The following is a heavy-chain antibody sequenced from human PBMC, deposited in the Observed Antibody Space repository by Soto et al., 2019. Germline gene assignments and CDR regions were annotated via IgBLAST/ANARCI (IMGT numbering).Heavy chain of an antibody. V-gene: IGHV3-23*01. CDR3: ARGPCSDGNCYRREDV. CDR1: GFSFSNHA. J-gene: IGHJ6*02. CDR2: VTGSGDRT. Sequence: EVQLLDSGGDLVQPGGSLRLSCAASGFSFSNHAMSWVRQAPRKGLEWVSSVTGSGDRTYYADSVKGRFTISRDNSKNTLSLQMSTVKVEDTAVHYSARGPCSDGNCYRREDVWGQGTTVPVSS. D-gene: IGHD2-15*01.